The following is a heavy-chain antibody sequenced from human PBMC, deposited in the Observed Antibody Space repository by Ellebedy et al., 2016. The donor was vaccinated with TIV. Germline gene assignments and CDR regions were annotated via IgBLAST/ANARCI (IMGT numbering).Heavy chain of an antibody. Sequence: GESLKISXAASGFTFSNAWMSWVRQAPGKGLEWVGRIKSKTDGGTTDYAAPVKGRFTISRDDSKNTLYLQMNSLKTEDTAVYYCTTGYVVVPAAIPDYHYYYGMDVWGQGTTVTVSS. CDR3: TTGYVVVPAAIPDYHYYYGMDV. J-gene: IGHJ6*02. V-gene: IGHV3-15*01. CDR2: IKSKTDGGTT. CDR1: GFTFSNAW. D-gene: IGHD2-2*01.